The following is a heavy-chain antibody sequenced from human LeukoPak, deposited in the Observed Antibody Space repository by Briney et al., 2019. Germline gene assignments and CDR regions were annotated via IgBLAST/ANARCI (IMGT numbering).Heavy chain of an antibody. Sequence: SDTLSLTSNVSGGSISSYYWSWIRQPPGKGLEWIGYIYYSGSTNYNPSLKSRVTISVDTSKNQFSLKLSSVTAADTAVYYCARVRGYYDSSGYDYWSQGTLVTVSS. CDR2: IYYSGST. D-gene: IGHD3-22*01. J-gene: IGHJ4*02. V-gene: IGHV4-59*01. CDR1: GGSISSYY. CDR3: ARVRGYYDSSGYDY.